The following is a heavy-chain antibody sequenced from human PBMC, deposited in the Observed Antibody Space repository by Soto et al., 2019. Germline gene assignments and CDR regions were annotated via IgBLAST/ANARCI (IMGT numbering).Heavy chain of an antibody. D-gene: IGHD3-22*01. CDR2: ISYDGSNK. J-gene: IGHJ4*02. Sequence: GGSLRLSCAASGFTFSSYGIHWVRQAPGKGLEWVALISYDGSNKYYADSVKGRFTISRDNSKNTLYLQMNSLRAEDTAMYYCEKDETYYYDRSGYYGPFDYWGQGTLVTVSS. CDR1: GFTFSSYG. CDR3: EKDETYYYDRSGYYGPFDY. V-gene: IGHV3-30*18.